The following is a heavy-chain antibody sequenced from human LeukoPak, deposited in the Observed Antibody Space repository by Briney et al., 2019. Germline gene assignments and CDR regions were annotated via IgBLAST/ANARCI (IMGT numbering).Heavy chain of an antibody. V-gene: IGHV3-23*01. CDR3: AKDGTSPFGYYYMDV. CDR2: ISGSGGST. Sequence: PGGSLRLSCAASGFTFSSYAMSWVRQAPGKGLEWVSAISGSGGSTYYADSVKGRFTISRDSSKNTLYLQMNSLRAEDTAVYYCAKDGTSPFGYYYMDVWGKGTTVTVSS. J-gene: IGHJ6*03. CDR1: GFTFSSYA. D-gene: IGHD2-2*01.